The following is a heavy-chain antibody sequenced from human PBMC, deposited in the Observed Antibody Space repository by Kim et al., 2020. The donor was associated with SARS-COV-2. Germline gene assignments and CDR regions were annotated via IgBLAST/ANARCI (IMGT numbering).Heavy chain of an antibody. CDR1: GFTFSNYG. D-gene: IGHD2-15*01. V-gene: IGHV3-30*18. J-gene: IGHJ4*02. CDR2: VSYEGRNT. CDR3: VKEAAFTTVVVDYYFDY. Sequence: GGSLRLSCVASGFTFSNYGMHWVRQAPGKGLEWVGIVSYEGRNTYYAGSVEGRFTISRDNSKNTLYLHMNSLGTEDTALYYCVKEAAFTTVVVDYYFDYWGQGTLVTVSS.